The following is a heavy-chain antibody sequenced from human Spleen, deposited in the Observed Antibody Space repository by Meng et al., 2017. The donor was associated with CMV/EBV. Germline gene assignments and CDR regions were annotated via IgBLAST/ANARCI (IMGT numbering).Heavy chain of an antibody. J-gene: IGHJ6*02. V-gene: IGHV3-21*01. D-gene: IGHD1-1*01. CDR1: GFTFSNYS. Sequence: GESLKISCAASGFTFSNYSMNWVRQAPGKGLEWVSSISSSCPYIYYADSLKGRFTISRDNAKNSLHLQMSSLRADDTAVYYCAKDGPTAQHTYLYYGMDVWGQGTTVTVSS. CDR2: ISSSCPYI. CDR3: AKDGPTAQHTYLYYGMDV.